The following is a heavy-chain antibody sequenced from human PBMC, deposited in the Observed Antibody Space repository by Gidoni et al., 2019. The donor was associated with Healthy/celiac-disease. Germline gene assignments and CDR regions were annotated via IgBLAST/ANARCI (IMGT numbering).Heavy chain of an antibody. CDR2: ISGSGGST. CDR3: ASSPIAVAGTLLYYYGMDV. Sequence: EVQLLESGGGVVQPGGSLRLSCADSGLTFSSYAMSWVRQAPGKGLEWVSAISGSGGSTYYADSVKGRFTISRDNSKNTLYLQMNSLRAEDTAVYYCASSPIAVAGTLLYYYGMDVWGQGTTVTVSS. V-gene: IGHV3-23*01. CDR1: GLTFSSYA. J-gene: IGHJ6*02. D-gene: IGHD6-19*01.